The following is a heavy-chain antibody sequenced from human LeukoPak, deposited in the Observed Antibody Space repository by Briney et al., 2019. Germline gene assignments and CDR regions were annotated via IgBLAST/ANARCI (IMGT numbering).Heavy chain of an antibody. CDR3: AKYVRSGSYSSSFDY. D-gene: IGHD3-10*01. Sequence: GESLRLSCAASGFTFSSYAMSWVRQAPGKGLEWVSAISGSGGSTYYADSVKGRFTISRDNSKNALYLQMNSLRAEDTAVYYCAKYVRSGSYSSSFDYWGQGTLVTVSS. V-gene: IGHV3-23*01. CDR2: ISGSGGST. CDR1: GFTFSSYA. J-gene: IGHJ4*02.